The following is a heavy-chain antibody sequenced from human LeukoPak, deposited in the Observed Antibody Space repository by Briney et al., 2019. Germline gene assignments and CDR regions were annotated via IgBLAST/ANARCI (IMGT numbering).Heavy chain of an antibody. CDR1: GYTLTELS. D-gene: IGHD1-26*01. V-gene: IGHV1-24*01. CDR3: ARESQWELLNPHYYYYGMDV. Sequence: ASVKVSCKVSGYTLTELSMHWVRQAPGKGLEWMGGFDPEDGETIYAQKFQGRVTMTEDTSTDTAYMELSSLRSEDTAVYYCARESQWELLNPHYYYYGMDVWGQGTTVTVSS. J-gene: IGHJ6*02. CDR2: FDPEDGET.